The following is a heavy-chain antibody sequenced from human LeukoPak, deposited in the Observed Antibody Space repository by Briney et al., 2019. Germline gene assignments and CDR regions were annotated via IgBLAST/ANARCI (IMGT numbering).Heavy chain of an antibody. CDR3: ARGNRPRGLGYYYGMDV. V-gene: IGHV1-8*01. CDR2: MNPNSGNT. J-gene: IGHJ6*01. Sequence: GASVKVSCKASGYTFTSYDINWVRQATGQWLEWMGWMNPNSGNTGYAQKFQGRVTMTRNTSISTAYMELSSLRSEGTAVYYCARGNRPRGLGYYYGMDVWGQGTTVTVSS. D-gene: IGHD1-14*01. CDR1: GYTFTSYD.